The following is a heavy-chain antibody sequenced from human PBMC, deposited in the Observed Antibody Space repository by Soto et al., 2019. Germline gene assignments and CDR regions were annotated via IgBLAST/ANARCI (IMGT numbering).Heavy chain of an antibody. CDR3: ARDLRGPDCY. CDR1: GLTLSSHA. CDR2: ITASGDKT. D-gene: IGHD2-21*02. J-gene: IGHJ4*01. Sequence: EVQLLESGGGLVQPGESLRLSCAASGLTLSSHAMTWVRQAPGKGLVYVSSITASGDKTFYADTAKGRFTISRDNSKNTVYLQMNSLRADDTAVYFCARDLRGPDCYWGHGTLVAVSS. V-gene: IGHV3-23*01.